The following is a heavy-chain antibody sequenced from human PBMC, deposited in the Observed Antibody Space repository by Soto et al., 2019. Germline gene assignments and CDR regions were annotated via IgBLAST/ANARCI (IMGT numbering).Heavy chain of an antibody. D-gene: IGHD2-2*01. J-gene: IGHJ6*02. V-gene: IGHV3-23*01. CDR3: AKVGCGESSTSCLYYYYYGMDV. CDR1: GFTFSSYA. CDR2: ISGSGGST. Sequence: EVQLLVSGGGLVQPGGSLRLSCAASGFTFSSYAMSWVRQAPGKGLEWVSAISGSGGSTYYADSVKGRFTISRDNSKNTLYLQMNSLRAEDTAVYYCAKVGCGESSTSCLYYYYYGMDVWGQGTTATVSS.